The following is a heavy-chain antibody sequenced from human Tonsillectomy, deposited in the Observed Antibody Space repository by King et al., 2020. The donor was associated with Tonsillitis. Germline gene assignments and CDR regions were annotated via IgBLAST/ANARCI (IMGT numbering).Heavy chain of an antibody. CDR1: GGTFSSYA. Sequence: QLVQSGAEVKKPGSSVKVSCKASGGTFSSYAISWVRQAPGQGLELMGMIIPILVISNYAQKFQGRVTITADKSTITAYMELGMLRSEDQAVYYCARGSLPTVENYYYMDVWGKGTTVTVSS. V-gene: IGHV1-69*09. D-gene: IGHD4-23*01. CDR3: ARGSLPTVENYYYMDV. CDR2: IIPILVIS. J-gene: IGHJ6*03.